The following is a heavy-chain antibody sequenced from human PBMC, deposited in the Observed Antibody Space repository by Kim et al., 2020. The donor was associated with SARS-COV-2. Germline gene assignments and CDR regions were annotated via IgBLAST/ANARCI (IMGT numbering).Heavy chain of an antibody. CDR3: AGRPFEVRWLVLGDAFDI. CDR1: GGSISSYY. CDR2: IYTSGST. J-gene: IGHJ3*02. D-gene: IGHD6-19*01. V-gene: IGHV4-4*07. Sequence: SETLSLTCTVSGGSISSYYWSWIRQPAGKGLEWIGRIYTSGSTNYNPSLKSRVTMSVDTSKNQFSLKLSSVTAADTAVYYCAGRPFEVRWLVLGDAFDIWGQGTMVTVSS.